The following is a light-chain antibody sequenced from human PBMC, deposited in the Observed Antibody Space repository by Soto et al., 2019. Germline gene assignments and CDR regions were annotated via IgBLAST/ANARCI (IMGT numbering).Light chain of an antibody. CDR1: SSDVGSYNY. J-gene: IGLJ1*01. CDR3: SSYTSSSPFL. Sequence: QSALTQPASVSGSPGQSITISCTGTSSDVGSYNYVSWYQQHPGKAPKLMIYEVSDRPSGVSDRFSGSKSGNTASLTISGLQAEDEADYYCSSYTSSSPFLFGTGTKLTVL. V-gene: IGLV2-14*01. CDR2: EVS.